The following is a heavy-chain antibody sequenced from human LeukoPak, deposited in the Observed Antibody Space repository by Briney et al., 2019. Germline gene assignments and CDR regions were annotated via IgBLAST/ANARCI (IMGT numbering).Heavy chain of an antibody. D-gene: IGHD3-16*01. CDR3: ARELGGSPRLNWFDP. CDR1: GFTFSSYG. Sequence: GGSLRLSCAASGFTFSSYGMSWVRQAPGKGLEWVSAISGSGGSTYYADSVKGRFTISRDNSKNTLYLQMNSLRAEDTAVYYCARELGGSPRLNWFDPWGQGTLVTVSS. CDR2: ISGSGGST. V-gene: IGHV3-23*01. J-gene: IGHJ5*02.